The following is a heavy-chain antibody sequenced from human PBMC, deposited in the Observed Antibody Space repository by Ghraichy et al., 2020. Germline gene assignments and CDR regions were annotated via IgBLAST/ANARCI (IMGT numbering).Heavy chain of an antibody. Sequence: GGSLRLSCEVSGLTFSNYWMSWVRQAPGKGLEWVANIKQDGSEKYYVDSVKGRFTISRDNADNSLYLQLNSLRDEDTAVYYCAGDRLPGAYRALHDWGQGTPVTVSS. CDR2: IKQDGSEK. CDR3: AGDRLPGAYRALHD. D-gene: IGHD7-27*01. V-gene: IGHV3-7*03. CDR1: GLTFSNYW. J-gene: IGHJ4*03.